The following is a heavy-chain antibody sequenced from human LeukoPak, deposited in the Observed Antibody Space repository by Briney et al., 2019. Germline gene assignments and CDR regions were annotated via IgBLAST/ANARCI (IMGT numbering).Heavy chain of an antibody. J-gene: IGHJ4*02. D-gene: IGHD3-9*01. V-gene: IGHV4-59*01. Sequence: SETLSLTCTVSGGSISSYYWSWLRQSPGKGLEWLGYIYYTGSTNYNPSLKSRLTISLDTSKNQFSLKLSSVTTADTAVYYCARTPYYDILTGYLPFDYWGQGTLVTVSS. CDR1: GGSISSYY. CDR2: IYYTGST. CDR3: ARTPYYDILTGYLPFDY.